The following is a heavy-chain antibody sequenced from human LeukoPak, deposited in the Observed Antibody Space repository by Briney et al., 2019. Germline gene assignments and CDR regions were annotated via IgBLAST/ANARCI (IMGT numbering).Heavy chain of an antibody. J-gene: IGHJ4*02. CDR2: INPSGGST. Sequence: ASVKVSCKASGYTFTGYYMHWVRQAPGQGLEWMGIINPSGGSTSYAQKFQGRVTMTRDMSTSTVYMELSSLRSEDTAVYYCARAWYYYGSGSYLYTWGQGTLVTVSS. CDR1: GYTFTGYY. CDR3: ARAWYYYGSGSYLYT. D-gene: IGHD3-10*01. V-gene: IGHV1-46*01.